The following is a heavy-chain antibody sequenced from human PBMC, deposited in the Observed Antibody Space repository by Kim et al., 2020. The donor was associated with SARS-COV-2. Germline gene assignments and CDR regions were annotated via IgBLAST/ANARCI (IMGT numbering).Heavy chain of an antibody. V-gene: IGHV4-39*01. J-gene: IGHJ4*02. CDR3: ARPSIAASGKIDY. CDR2: IYYGGST. Sequence: SETLSLTCTVSGVSISSSSYYWGWIRQPPGKGLEWIGSIYYGGSTYRNPSLKSRVTISVDTSKNQFSLKLSSVTAADTAVYYCARPSIAASGKIDYWGQGTLVTVSS. CDR1: GVSISSSSYY. D-gene: IGHD6-13*01.